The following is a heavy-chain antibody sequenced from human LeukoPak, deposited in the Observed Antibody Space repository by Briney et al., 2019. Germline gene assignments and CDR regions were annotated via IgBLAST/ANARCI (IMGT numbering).Heavy chain of an antibody. Sequence: ASVKVSCVTSGYTFTVYYMHWVRQAPGQGLEWVGWINPNSGGTNYAQNFQGWVTMTRDTSISTVYMELSMLRSDDMAVYYCARGCSSTNCPGAFDIWGQGTLVTVSS. CDR3: ARGCSSTNCPGAFDI. D-gene: IGHD2-2*01. CDR1: GYTFTVYY. V-gene: IGHV1-2*04. J-gene: IGHJ3*02. CDR2: INPNSGGT.